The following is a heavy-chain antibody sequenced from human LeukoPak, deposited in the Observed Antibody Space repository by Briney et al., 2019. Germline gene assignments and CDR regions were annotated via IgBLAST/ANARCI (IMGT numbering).Heavy chain of an antibody. CDR1: GFTFSSYA. CDR3: VKTPSDYTNY. CDR2: ISDSGGYT. Sequence: GGSLRLSCVASGFTFSSYAMSWVRQAPGKGLEWVSAISDSGGYTYYADSVKGRFTSSRDNSKNTLYLQMNSLRVEDTALYYCVKTPSDYTNYWGLGTLVTVSS. J-gene: IGHJ4*02. D-gene: IGHD4-11*01. V-gene: IGHV3-23*01.